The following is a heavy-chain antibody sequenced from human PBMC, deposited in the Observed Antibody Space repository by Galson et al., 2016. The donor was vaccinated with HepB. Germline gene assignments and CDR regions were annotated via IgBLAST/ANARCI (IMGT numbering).Heavy chain of an antibody. J-gene: IGHJ4*02. CDR1: GYNFTTTYW. CDR3: ARPLQNSYGLDY. Sequence: QSGAEVKKPGESLKISCKASGYNFTTTYWITWVRQMPGKVLEWMGMIYPGDSDTRYSPPFQGQVIISVDKFISTAYLQWSSLKASDTAMYYCARPLQNSYGLDYWGQGTLVTVSS. V-gene: IGHV5-51*01. CDR2: IYPGDSDT. D-gene: IGHD5-18*01.